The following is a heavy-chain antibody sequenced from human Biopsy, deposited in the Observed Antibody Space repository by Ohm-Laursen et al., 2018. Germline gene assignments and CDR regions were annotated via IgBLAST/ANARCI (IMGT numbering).Heavy chain of an antibody. D-gene: IGHD3-22*01. CDR3: ARGVYFDSNGYFWFDP. CDR1: TGSFNEYS. J-gene: IGHJ5*02. CDR2: IKQSGDT. Sequence: SDTLSLTCAVSTGSFNEYSWTWIRRSPGKGLEWIGEIKQSGDTKYNPSLKSRVTISADTSKNQFYLKLTSVTAADTGLYFCARGVYFDSNGYFWFDPWGQGTLVTVSS. V-gene: IGHV4-34*10.